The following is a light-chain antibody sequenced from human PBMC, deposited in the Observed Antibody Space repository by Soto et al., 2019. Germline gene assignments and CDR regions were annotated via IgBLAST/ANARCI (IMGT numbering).Light chain of an antibody. CDR1: SSDVGGYNY. V-gene: IGLV2-8*01. Sequence: QSALTQPPSASGSPGQSVTISCTGTSSDVGGYNYVSWYQQHPGKAPKLMIYEVSKRPSGVPDRFSGSKSGNTASLTVSGLQAEDEADYYCSSYAGSNNVVFCGGTTLTV. J-gene: IGLJ2*01. CDR2: EVS. CDR3: SSYAGSNNVV.